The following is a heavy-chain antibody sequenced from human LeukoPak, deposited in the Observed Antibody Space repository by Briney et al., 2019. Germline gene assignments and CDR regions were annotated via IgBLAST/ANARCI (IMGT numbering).Heavy chain of an antibody. CDR3: ARDIGIAVAGTLYYYYYGMDV. Sequence: GRSLRLSCAASGFTFSSYGMHWVRQAPGKGLEWVAVIWYDGSNKYYADSVKGRFTISRDNSKNTLYLQMNSLRVEDTAVYYYARDIGIAVAGTLYYYYYGMDVWGQGTTVTVSS. J-gene: IGHJ6*02. CDR2: IWYDGSNK. D-gene: IGHD6-19*01. CDR1: GFTFSSYG. V-gene: IGHV3-33*01.